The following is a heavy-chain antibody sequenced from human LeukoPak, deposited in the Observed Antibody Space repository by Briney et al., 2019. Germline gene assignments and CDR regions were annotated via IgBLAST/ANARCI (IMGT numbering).Heavy chain of an antibody. Sequence: GGSLRLSCAASGFIFDDYAMHWGRQAPGKGLEWVSGISWNSGSIGYADSVKGRFTISRDNAKNSLYLQMNSLRAEDTALYYCAKESHGFDYWGQGTLVTVSS. CDR2: ISWNSGSI. V-gene: IGHV3-9*01. CDR3: AKESHGFDY. CDR1: GFIFDDYA. J-gene: IGHJ4*02.